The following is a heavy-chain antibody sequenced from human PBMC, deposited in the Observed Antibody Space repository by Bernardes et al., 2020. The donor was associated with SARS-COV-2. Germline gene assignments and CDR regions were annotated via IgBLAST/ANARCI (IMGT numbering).Heavy chain of an antibody. CDR3: AGGRDETVMVVVIAWQLSYLDF. J-gene: IGHJ4*02. D-gene: IGHD2-21*01. V-gene: IGHV4-34*01. Sequence: SETLSLTCSVSGASFNNYYWNWIRLSPGKGLEWIGQINDRGTTTYKSSLRDRVSISIDNSKRQFSLHLRSVSAADTGFYFCAGGRDETVMVVVIAWQLSYLDFWGQGTLVTVAS. CDR1: GASFNNYY. CDR2: INDRGTT.